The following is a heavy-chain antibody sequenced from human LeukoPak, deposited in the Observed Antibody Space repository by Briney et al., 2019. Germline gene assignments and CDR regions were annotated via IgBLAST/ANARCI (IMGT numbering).Heavy chain of an antibody. J-gene: IGHJ6*02. D-gene: IGHD6-19*01. V-gene: IGHV3-33*01. Sequence: PGGSLRLSCAASGVSFSSYGMHWVRQAPGKGLEWVAVIWYEGSNKYYADSVKGRFTISRDNSKNTLYLQMNSLRAEDTAVYYCARDGAVAGATDYYYGMDVWGQGTTVTVSS. CDR1: GVSFSSYG. CDR3: ARDGAVAGATDYYYGMDV. CDR2: IWYEGSNK.